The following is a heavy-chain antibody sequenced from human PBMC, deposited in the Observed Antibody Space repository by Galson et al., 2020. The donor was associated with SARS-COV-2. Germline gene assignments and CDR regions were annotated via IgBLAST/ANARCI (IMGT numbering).Heavy chain of an antibody. Sequence: GESLKISCKGSGYKFASYWIGWVRQKPGKGLEWMGIIYPGDSEARYSQSFQGQVTMSVDKSISTAYLQWSSLTASDTAMYYCTVAEDYYYYNMDVWGQGTPVTVSS. CDR1: GYKFASYW. V-gene: IGHV5-51*01. D-gene: IGHD2-15*01. CDR3: TVAEDYYYYNMDV. J-gene: IGHJ6*02. CDR2: IYPGDSEA.